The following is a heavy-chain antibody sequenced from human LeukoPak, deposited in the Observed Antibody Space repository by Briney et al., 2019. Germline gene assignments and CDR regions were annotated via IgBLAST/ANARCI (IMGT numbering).Heavy chain of an antibody. J-gene: IGHJ4*02. CDR2: IYYTGNT. V-gene: IGHV4-39*02. CDR3: TREFTSTSGD. CDR1: GDSVSSPSHH. Sequence: KPSETLSLTCTVSGDSVSSPSHHWAWIRQPPGKGLEWIASIYYTGNTYYNPSPKSRLSISIDASKNYFSLKLSSVTAADTAVYFCTREFTSTSGDWGQGTLVTVSS. D-gene: IGHD1-1*01.